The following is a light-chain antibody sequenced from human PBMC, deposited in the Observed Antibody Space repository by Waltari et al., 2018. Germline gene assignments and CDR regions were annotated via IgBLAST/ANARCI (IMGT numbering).Light chain of an antibody. J-gene: IGLJ1*01. CDR3: SSYYVASNTVAYV. Sequence: QSALTQPPSASGSPGLSVTIPCPGTSSHVGGYNSVSWSQQPPAKAPNLLISEVSQRPSGVPARFSGSKSGNTASLTVSGLQAEDEADYYCSSYYVASNTVAYVFGTGTKVTVL. V-gene: IGLV2-8*01. CDR1: SSHVGGYNS. CDR2: EVS.